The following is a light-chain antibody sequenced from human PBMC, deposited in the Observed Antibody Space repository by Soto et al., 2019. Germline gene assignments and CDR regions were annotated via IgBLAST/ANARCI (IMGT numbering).Light chain of an antibody. CDR3: ATWDDSLNGL. J-gene: IGLJ1*01. CDR2: SNN. Sequence: QSVLTQPPSASGTPGQRVTISCSGSSSNFGSNTVNWYQQLPGTAPKLLIYSNNQRPPGVPDRFSGSKSGTSASLAISGLQSEDEADYYCATWDDSLNGLFGTGTKATVL. CDR1: SSNFGSNT. V-gene: IGLV1-44*01.